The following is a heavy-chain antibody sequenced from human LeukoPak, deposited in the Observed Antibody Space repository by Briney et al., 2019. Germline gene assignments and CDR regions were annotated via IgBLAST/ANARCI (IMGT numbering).Heavy chain of an antibody. D-gene: IGHD2-15*01. CDR3: ARDGSGSGDY. J-gene: IGHJ4*02. V-gene: IGHV3-21*01. CDR2: ISSDSTNI. CDR1: GFSFSNYG. Sequence: GGSLRLSCAASGFSFSNYGMNWVRQAPGEGLEWVASISSDSTNIYYTDSVKGRFTISRDNAKNSLYLQMNSLILEDTAVYYCARDGSGSGDYWGQGTLVTVSS.